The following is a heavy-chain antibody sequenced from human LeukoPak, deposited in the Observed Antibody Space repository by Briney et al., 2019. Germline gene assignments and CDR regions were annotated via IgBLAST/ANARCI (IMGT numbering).Heavy chain of an antibody. Sequence: SETLSLTCTVSGGSISSSYCSWIRQPPGKGLEWIGYINYSGNTNYNPSLKSRVTISVDTSKNQFSLQLSSVTAADTAVYYCARHRPGERRFDPWGQGTLVTVSP. J-gene: IGHJ5*02. V-gene: IGHV4-59*08. D-gene: IGHD3-16*01. CDR2: INYSGNT. CDR3: ARHRPGERRFDP. CDR1: GGSISSSY.